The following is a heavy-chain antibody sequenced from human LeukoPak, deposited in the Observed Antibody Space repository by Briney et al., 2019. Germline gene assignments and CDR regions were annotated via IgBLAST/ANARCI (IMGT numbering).Heavy chain of an antibody. CDR3: ARQPLARYSYDPTPFDI. J-gene: IGHJ3*02. D-gene: IGHD5-18*01. Sequence: SETLSPTCAVSGGSISSGGYSWSWIRQPPGKGLEWIGHIYHSGSTYYNPSLKSRVTISVDRSKNQFSLKLSSVTAADTAVYYCARQPLARYSYDPTPFDIWGQGTMVTVSS. CDR2: IYHSGST. V-gene: IGHV4-30-2*01. CDR1: GGSISSGGYS.